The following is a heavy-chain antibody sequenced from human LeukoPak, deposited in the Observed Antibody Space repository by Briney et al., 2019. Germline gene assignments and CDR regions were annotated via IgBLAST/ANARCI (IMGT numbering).Heavy chain of an antibody. V-gene: IGHV3-7*03. D-gene: IGHD3-10*01. CDR3: AKGGDYYGSGSYYKKSDDAFDI. Sequence: GGSLRLSCAASGFTFSNYWMNWVRQAPGKGLECLANIKQDGSETYYADSVKGRFTISRDNAKNSLYLQMNSLRAEDTALYYCAKGGDYYGSGSYYKKSDDAFDIWGQGTMVTVSS. J-gene: IGHJ3*02. CDR2: IKQDGSET. CDR1: GFTFSNYW.